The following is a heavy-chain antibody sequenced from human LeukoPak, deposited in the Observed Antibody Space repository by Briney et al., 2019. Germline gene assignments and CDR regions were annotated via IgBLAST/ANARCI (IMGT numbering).Heavy chain of an antibody. J-gene: IGHJ6*02. CDR1: GFTFSDYY. CDR2: ISSSGSTI. Sequence: GGSLRLSCAASGFTFSDYYMSWIRQAPGKGLEWVSYISSSGSTIYYADSVKGRFTISRDNAKNSLYLQMNSLRAEDTAVYYCARDDYYDSSGVYYYGTDVWGQGTTVTVSS. V-gene: IGHV3-11*01. D-gene: IGHD3-22*01. CDR3: ARDDYYDSSGVYYYGTDV.